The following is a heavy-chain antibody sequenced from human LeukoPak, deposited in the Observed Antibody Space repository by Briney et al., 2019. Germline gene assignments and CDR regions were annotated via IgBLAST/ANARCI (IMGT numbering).Heavy chain of an antibody. CDR3: AKLVGSSAQYGMDV. Sequence: GGSLRLSCAASGLTFSSYGMHWVRQDPGTGLEWVAVISYDGSNKDYADSVKGRFTISRDNSKNTLYLQMNSRGAEDTAVYYCAKLVGSSAQYGMDVWGKGTTVTVSS. J-gene: IGHJ6*04. D-gene: IGHD6-13*01. CDR2: ISYDGSNK. CDR1: GLTFSSYG. V-gene: IGHV3-30*18.